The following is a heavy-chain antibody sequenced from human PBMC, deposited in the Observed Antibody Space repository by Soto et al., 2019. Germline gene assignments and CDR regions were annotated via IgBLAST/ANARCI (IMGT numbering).Heavy chain of an antibody. V-gene: IGHV3-73*01. CDR2: IRSKANSYAT. CDR3: TTSGASGPS. D-gene: IGHD3-3*01. CDR1: GFTFSGSA. Sequence: GGSLRLSCAASGFTFSGSAMHWVRQASGKGLEWVGRIRSKANSYATAYAASVKGRFTISRDDSKNTAYLQMNSLKTEDTAVYYCTTSGASGPSWGQGTTVTVSS. J-gene: IGHJ6*02.